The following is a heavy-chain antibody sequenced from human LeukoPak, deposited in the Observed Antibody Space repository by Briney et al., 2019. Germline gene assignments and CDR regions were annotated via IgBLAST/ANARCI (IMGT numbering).Heavy chain of an antibody. CDR1: VGSFSNYA. CDR3: AGGPYDRSAYFPYYFDS. J-gene: IGHJ4*02. D-gene: IGHD3-22*01. Sequence: AVKVSCKASVGSFSNYAISWVRQAPAQGLEWMGRIIPVLGIAFYSQTFQGRVTITADKSTSTAYMELSSLISDDTAVYYCAGGPYDRSAYFPYYFDSWGQGTLVPVSS. CDR2: IIPVLGIA. V-gene: IGHV1-69*04.